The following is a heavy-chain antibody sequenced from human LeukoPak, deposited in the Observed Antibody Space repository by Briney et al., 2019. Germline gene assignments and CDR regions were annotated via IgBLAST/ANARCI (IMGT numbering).Heavy chain of an antibody. D-gene: IGHD5-12*01. J-gene: IGHJ6*03. Sequence: GGSLRLSCAASGFTFSSYSMNWVRQAPGKGLEWVSSISSGSSYIYYADSVKGRFTISRDNAKNSLYLQMNSLSAEDTAVYYCACTSGYDFSSYYYYYMDVGGKGTTVTVS. CDR1: GFTFSSYS. V-gene: IGHV3-21*01. CDR2: ISSGSSYI. CDR3: ACTSGYDFSSYYYYYMDV.